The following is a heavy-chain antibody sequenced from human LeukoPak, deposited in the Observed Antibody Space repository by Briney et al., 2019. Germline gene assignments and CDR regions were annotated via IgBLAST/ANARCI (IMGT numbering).Heavy chain of an antibody. CDR3: ARDHYYDSSGYPAGGDY. J-gene: IGHJ4*02. Sequence: ASVKVSCKASGYTFTSYYMHWVRQAPGQGLEWMGIINPSGGSTSYAQKFQGRVTMTRDMSTSTVYTELSSLRSEDTAVYYCARDHYYDSSGYPAGGDYWGQGTLVTVSS. CDR1: GYTFTSYY. CDR2: INPSGGST. V-gene: IGHV1-46*01. D-gene: IGHD3-22*01.